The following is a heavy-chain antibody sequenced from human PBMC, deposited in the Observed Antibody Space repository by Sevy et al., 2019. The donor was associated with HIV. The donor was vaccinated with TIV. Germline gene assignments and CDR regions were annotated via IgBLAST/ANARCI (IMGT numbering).Heavy chain of an antibody. CDR1: GFPFNDHA. CDR3: AKDINRGCDGVNCYSYYSYFDGLDV. V-gene: IGHV3-9*01. Sequence: GGSLRLSCAASGFPFNDHAMHWVRQVPGKGLEWVSGISWNSRNIGYADSVKGRFTISRDNARHFMYLEMNRLRPEDTAFYYCAKDINRGCDGVNCYSYYSYFDGLDVWGQGTTVTVSS. D-gene: IGHD2-21*01. J-gene: IGHJ6*02. CDR2: ISWNSRNI.